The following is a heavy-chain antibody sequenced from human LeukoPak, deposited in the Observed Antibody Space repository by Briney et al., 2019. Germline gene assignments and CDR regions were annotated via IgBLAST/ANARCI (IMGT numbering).Heavy chain of an antibody. D-gene: IGHD2-15*01. CDR3: ARDLRDYCSGASCPYFDY. CDR2: ISAYNGNT. V-gene: IGHV1-18*01. Sequence: ASVKVSCKASGYTFTSYGISWVRQAPGQGLEWMGWISAYNGNTNYAQKLQGRVTVTTDTSTSTAYMELRSPRSDDTAVYYCARDLRDYCSGASCPYFDYWGQGTLVTVSS. J-gene: IGHJ4*02. CDR1: GYTFTSYG.